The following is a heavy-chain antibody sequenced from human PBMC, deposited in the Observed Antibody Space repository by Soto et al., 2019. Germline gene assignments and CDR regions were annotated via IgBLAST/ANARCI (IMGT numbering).Heavy chain of an antibody. CDR2: ISYDGSNE. CDR3: AKEGLWSGGTCYSGPQHFQH. D-gene: IGHD2-15*01. CDR1: GFIFSNYG. Sequence: QVQLVESGGGVVQPGRSPRLSCAASGFIFSNYGMHWVRQAPGKGLEWVALISYDGSNEYYTDSVKGRFIISRDNSKNSRYLRMSSLRVEDTAVYYCAKEGLWSGGTCYSGPQHFQHWGQGTLVTVSS. J-gene: IGHJ1*01. V-gene: IGHV3-30*18.